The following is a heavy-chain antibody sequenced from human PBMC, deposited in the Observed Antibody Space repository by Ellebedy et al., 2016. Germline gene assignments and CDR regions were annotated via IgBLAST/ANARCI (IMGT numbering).Heavy chain of an antibody. CDR2: FIPILGIA. J-gene: IGHJ5*02. Sequence: ASVKVSCKASGGTFSSYAISWVRQAPGQGLEWMGRFIPILGIANYAQKFQGRVTITADKSTSTAYMELSSLRSEDAAVYYCAAGNDGGWFDPWGQGTLVTVSS. CDR1: GGTFSSYA. D-gene: IGHD1-1*01. CDR3: AAGNDGGWFDP. V-gene: IGHV1-69*04.